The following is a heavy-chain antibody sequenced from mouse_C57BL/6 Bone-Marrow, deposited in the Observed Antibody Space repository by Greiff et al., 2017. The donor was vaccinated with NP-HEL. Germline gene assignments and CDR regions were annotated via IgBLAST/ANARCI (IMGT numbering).Heavy chain of an antibody. CDR2: IDPSDSYT. D-gene: IGHD1-3*01. V-gene: IGHV1-69*01. CDR1: GYTFTSYW. CDR3: ARGGIYDTSPFDD. J-gene: IGHJ2*01. Sequence: QVQLQQPGAELVMPGASVKLSCKASGYTFTSYWMHWVKQRPGQGLEWIGEIDPSDSYTNYNQKFKGKSTLTVDKSSSAAYMQLSSLTSEDSAVYYWARGGIYDTSPFDDWGQGTTLTVSS.